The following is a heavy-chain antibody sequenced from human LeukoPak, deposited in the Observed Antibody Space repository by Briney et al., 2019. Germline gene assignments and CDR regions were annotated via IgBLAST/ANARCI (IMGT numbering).Heavy chain of an antibody. Sequence: KPSETLSLTCAVYGGSFSGYYWSWIRQPSGKGLEWIGEINHSRSTNYNPSLKSRVTISVDTSKNQFSLKLSSVTAADTAVYYCARVWGGYYYYGMDVWGQGTTVTVSS. D-gene: IGHD7-27*01. J-gene: IGHJ6*02. CDR2: INHSRST. CDR3: ARVWGGYYYYGMDV. CDR1: GGSFSGYY. V-gene: IGHV4-34*01.